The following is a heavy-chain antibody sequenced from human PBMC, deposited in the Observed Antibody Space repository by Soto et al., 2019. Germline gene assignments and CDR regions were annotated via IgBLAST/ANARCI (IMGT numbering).Heavy chain of an antibody. D-gene: IGHD6-13*01. V-gene: IGHV1-69*06. CDR1: GGTFISYA. Sequence: SVKVSCKASGGTFISYAISWVRQAPGQGLEWMGGIIPIFGTANYAQKFQGRVTITADKSTSTAYMELSSLRSEDTAVYYCAPVSAALALDPWGQGTLVTVSS. CDR2: IIPIFGTA. J-gene: IGHJ5*02. CDR3: APVSAALALDP.